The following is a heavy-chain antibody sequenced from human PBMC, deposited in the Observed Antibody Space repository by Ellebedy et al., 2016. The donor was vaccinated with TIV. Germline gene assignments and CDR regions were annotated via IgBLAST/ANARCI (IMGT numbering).Heavy chain of an antibody. CDR3: ARDALTAARRAERFDY. CDR1: GFTFSSYG. Sequence: GGSLRLXCAASGFTFSSYGMHWVRQAPGKGLEWVAVIWYDGSNKYYADSVKGRFTISRDNSKNTLYLQMNSLRAEDTAVYYCARDALTAARRAERFDYWGQGTLVTVSS. V-gene: IGHV3-33*01. J-gene: IGHJ4*02. D-gene: IGHD6-6*01. CDR2: IWYDGSNK.